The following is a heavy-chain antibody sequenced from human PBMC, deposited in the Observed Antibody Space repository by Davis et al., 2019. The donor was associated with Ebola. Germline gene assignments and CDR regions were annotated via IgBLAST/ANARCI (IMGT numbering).Heavy chain of an antibody. D-gene: IGHD5-18*01. J-gene: IGHJ4*02. CDR1: GFTFSSYG. Sequence: PGGSLRLSCAASGFTFSSYGMHWVRQAPGKGLEWVAVIWYDGSNKYYADSVKGRFTISRDNSKNTLYLQMNSLRAEDTAVYYCARARGYSYGTGDYWGQGTLVTVSS. CDR3: ARARGYSYGTGDY. V-gene: IGHV3-33*01. CDR2: IWYDGSNK.